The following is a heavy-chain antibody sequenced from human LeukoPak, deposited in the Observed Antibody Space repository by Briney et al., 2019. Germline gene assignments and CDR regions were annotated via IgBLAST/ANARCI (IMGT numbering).Heavy chain of an antibody. D-gene: IGHD4-11*01. J-gene: IGHJ5*02. CDR2: INTNTGNP. V-gene: IGHV7-4-1*02. CDR1: GYTFTNYA. CDR3: ARENTVTTIDP. Sequence: ASVKVSSKASGYTFTNYAMNWVRQAPGQGLEWMGWINTNTGNPTYAQGFTGRFVFSLDTSVSTAYLQISSLKAEDTAVYYCARENTVTTIDPWGQGTLVTVSS.